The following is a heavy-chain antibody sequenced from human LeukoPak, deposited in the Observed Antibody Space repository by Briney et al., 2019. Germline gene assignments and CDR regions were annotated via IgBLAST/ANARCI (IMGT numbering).Heavy chain of an antibody. CDR2: IYYSGST. CDR1: GGSISSSNYY. V-gene: IGHV4-39*07. D-gene: IGHD4-23*01. Sequence: PSETLSLTCTVSGGSISSSNYYWGWIRQPPGKGLEWIGSIYYSGSTYYNPPLKSRVTISVDTSKNQFSLKLSSVTAADTAVYYCARVSYGGNSLPFYRSEDFDYWGQGTLVTVSS. J-gene: IGHJ4*02. CDR3: ARVSYGGNSLPFYRSEDFDY.